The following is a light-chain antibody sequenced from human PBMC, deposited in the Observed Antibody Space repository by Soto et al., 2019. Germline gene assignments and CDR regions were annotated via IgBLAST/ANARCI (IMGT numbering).Light chain of an antibody. J-gene: IGLJ3*02. CDR1: SGHSSYI. CDR3: KTWDSNTQV. Sequence: QSVLTQSSSASASLGSSVKLTCTLSSGHSSYIIAWHQQQPGKAPRYLMKLEGSGSYNKGGGVPDRFSGSSSGADRYLTISSLQFEDEAGYYCKTWDSNTQVFGGGTKLTVL. V-gene: IGLV4-60*02. CDR2: LEGSGSY.